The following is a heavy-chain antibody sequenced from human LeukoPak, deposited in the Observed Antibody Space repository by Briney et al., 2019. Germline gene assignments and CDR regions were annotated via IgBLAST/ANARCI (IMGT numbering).Heavy chain of an antibody. D-gene: IGHD6-19*01. J-gene: IGHJ4*02. CDR3: AKDARRTSGWYFFDY. CDR2: ISDSGSIT. CDR1: GFTFSSYA. Sequence: GGSLRLSCAASGFTFSSYAMSWVRQAPGKGLEWVSVISDSGSITYYADSVKSRFTISRDNSKNTLFLQMSSLRAEDTAVYYCAKDARRTSGWYFFDYWGRGTLVTVSS. V-gene: IGHV3-23*01.